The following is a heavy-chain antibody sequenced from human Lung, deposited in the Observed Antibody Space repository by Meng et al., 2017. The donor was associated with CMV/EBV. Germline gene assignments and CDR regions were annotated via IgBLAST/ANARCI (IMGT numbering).Heavy chain of an antibody. D-gene: IGHD2-15*01. CDR1: GFTFSSFA. V-gene: IGHV3-30-3*01. Sequence: GESLKISCAASGFTFSSFAMHWVRQAPGKGLEWVAVISYNGFNEYYADSVKGQFTISRDNSKNTLSLQMNSLRAEDTALYYCVRGQLFCSGGSCYQHFDPWGRGTLVTVSS. CDR2: ISYNGFNE. CDR3: VRGQLFCSGGSCYQHFDP. J-gene: IGHJ5*02.